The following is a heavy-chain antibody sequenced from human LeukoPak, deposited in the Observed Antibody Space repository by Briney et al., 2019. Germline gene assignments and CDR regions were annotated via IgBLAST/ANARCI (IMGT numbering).Heavy chain of an antibody. CDR1: GYTFTSYG. D-gene: IGHD2-2*01. V-gene: IGHV1-18*01. CDR3: ARVQLPLPLGYFDY. CDR2: ISAYNGNT. J-gene: IGHJ4*02. Sequence: EASVKVSCKASGYTFTSYGISWVRQAPGLGLEWMGWISAYNGNTNYAQKLQGRVTMTTDTSTSTAYMELRSLRSDDTAVYYCARVQLPLPLGYFDYWGQGTLVTVSS.